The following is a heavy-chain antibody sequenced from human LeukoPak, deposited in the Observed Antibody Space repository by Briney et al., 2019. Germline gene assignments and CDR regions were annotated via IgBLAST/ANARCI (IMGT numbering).Heavy chain of an antibody. Sequence: PGGSLRLSCAASGFTFSSYAMSWVRQAPGKGLEWVSGISGSDNRTDYADSVKGRFTISRDNSKNTLYLQMNSLRAEDTAVYYCAKTFDWQPEGIWGQGTMVTVSS. J-gene: IGHJ3*02. CDR1: GFTFSSYA. CDR2: ISGSDNRT. CDR3: AKTFDWQPEGI. V-gene: IGHV3-23*01. D-gene: IGHD3-9*01.